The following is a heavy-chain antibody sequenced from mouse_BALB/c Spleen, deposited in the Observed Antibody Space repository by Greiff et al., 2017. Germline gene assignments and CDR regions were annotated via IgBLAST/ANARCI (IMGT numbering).Heavy chain of an antibody. CDR2: ISSGSSTI. CDR1: GFTFSSFG. Sequence: EVKLMESGGGLVQPGGSRKLSCAASGFTFSSFGMHWVRQAPEKGLEWVAYISSGSSTIYYADTVKGRFTISRDNPKNTLFLQMTSLRSEDTAMYYCARSKAWDGKESHYYAMDYWGQGTSVTVSS. CDR3: ARSKAWDGKESHYYAMDY. J-gene: IGHJ4*01. V-gene: IGHV5-17*02. D-gene: IGHD4-1*01.